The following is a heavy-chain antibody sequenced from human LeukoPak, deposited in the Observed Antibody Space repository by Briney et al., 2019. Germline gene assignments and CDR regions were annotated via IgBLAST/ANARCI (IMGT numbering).Heavy chain of an antibody. CDR1: GFTFSSYE. Sequence: GGSLRLSCGASGFTFSSYEMNWVRQAPGKGLEWVSYISSSGRTMYYADSVKGRFTISRDNAKNSLYLQMNSLRAEDTAVYYCARGQLWIDYWGQGTLVTVSS. CDR3: ARGQLWIDY. D-gene: IGHD3-10*01. CDR2: ISSSGRTM. J-gene: IGHJ4*02. V-gene: IGHV3-48*03.